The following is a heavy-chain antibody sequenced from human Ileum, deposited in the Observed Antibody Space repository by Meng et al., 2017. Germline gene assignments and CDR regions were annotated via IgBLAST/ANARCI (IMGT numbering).Heavy chain of an antibody. Sequence: GESLKISCVASGFTFRDHEMTWVRQAPGRGLEWISYITAAGTVMYYADSVRGRFTVSRDNAKNSLYLQMNSLRAEDTAIYYCSRGPFTTGWAYNWSDPWGQGTLVTVSS. CDR1: GFTFRDHE. CDR3: SRGPFTTGWAYNWSDP. J-gene: IGHJ5*02. D-gene: IGHD6-19*01. CDR2: ITAAGTVM. V-gene: IGHV3-48*03.